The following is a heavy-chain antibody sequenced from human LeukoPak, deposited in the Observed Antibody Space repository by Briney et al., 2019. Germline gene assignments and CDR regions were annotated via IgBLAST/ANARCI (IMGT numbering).Heavy chain of an antibody. CDR2: INTDGSTT. V-gene: IGHV3-74*01. Sequence: GGSLRLSCAASGFTFSSYWIHWVRQAPGKGLVWVSRINTDGSTTTYEDSVKGRFTISRDNAKNTLHLQMNSLRAEDTAVHYCGRGDGAGGQGTMVTVSS. J-gene: IGHJ3*01. CDR1: GFTFSSYW. CDR3: GRGDGA. D-gene: IGHD3-16*01.